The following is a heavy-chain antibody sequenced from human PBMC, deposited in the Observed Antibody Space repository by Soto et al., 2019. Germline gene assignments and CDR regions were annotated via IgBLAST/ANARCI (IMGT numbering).Heavy chain of an antibody. Sequence: SETLSLTCTVSGGSISSGGYYWSWIRQHPGKGLEWIGYIYYSGSTYYNPSLKSRVTISVDTSKNQFSLKLSSVTAADTAVYYCARDQYARQGYYYYYGMDVWGQGTTVTVSS. V-gene: IGHV4-31*03. J-gene: IGHJ6*02. CDR2: IYYSGST. D-gene: IGHD6-6*01. CDR1: GGSISSGGYY. CDR3: ARDQYARQGYYYYYGMDV.